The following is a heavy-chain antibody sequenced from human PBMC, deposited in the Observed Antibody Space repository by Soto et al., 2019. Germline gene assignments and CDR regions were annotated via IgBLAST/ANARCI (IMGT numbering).Heavy chain of an antibody. CDR2: IRDRAFSYAT. CDR3: TRLLSAAQDY. Sequence: EVLLVESGGGLVQPGGSLKLSCAASGFVFKDSSIHWVRQASGKGLEWVGRIRDRAFSYATAYAASVKGRFTISRDDSTNTAYLQINCPKTAETSIYYCTRLLSAAQDYWGKGTLVTVSS. D-gene: IGHD6-13*01. J-gene: IGHJ4*02. CDR1: GFVFKDSS. V-gene: IGHV3-73*01.